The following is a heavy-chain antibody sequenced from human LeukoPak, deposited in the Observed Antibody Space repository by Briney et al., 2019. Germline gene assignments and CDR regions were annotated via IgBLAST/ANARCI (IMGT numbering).Heavy chain of an antibody. CDR2: IYYIGST. J-gene: IGHJ5*02. Sequence: SETLSLTCTVSGGSINSYYWSWIRQPPGKGLEWIGYIYYIGSTYYNPSLKSRVTISVDTSKNQFSLKLSSVTAADTAVYYCARDLGAINWFDPWGQGTLVTVSS. V-gene: IGHV4-59*12. D-gene: IGHD3-16*01. CDR3: ARDLGAINWFDP. CDR1: GGSINSYY.